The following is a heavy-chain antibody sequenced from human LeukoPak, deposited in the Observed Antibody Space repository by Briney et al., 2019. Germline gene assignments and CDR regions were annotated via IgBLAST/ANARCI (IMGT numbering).Heavy chain of an antibody. CDR2: IRYDGNNK. V-gene: IGHV3-30*02. J-gene: IGHJ4*02. D-gene: IGHD6-6*01. CDR3: ARGLSGYSSSLGY. Sequence: GGSLRLSCGASGFTFSNYGMLWVRQAPGKGLEWVAFIRYDGNNKLYADSMKGRFTISRDNAKNTLYLQMNSLRAEDTAVYYCARGLSGYSSSLGYWGQGTLVTVSS. CDR1: GFTFSNYG.